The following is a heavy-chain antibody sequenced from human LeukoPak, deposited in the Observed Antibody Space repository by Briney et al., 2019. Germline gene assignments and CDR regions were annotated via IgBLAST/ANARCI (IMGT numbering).Heavy chain of an antibody. CDR1: GFNFDNFW. V-gene: IGHV3-7*01. CDR3: ARDLNWETY. D-gene: IGHD7-27*01. CDR2: IKTDGSLI. Sequence: GGSLRLSCAASGFNFDNFWMTWVRQAPGKGLEWVANIKTDGSLIYYVDSVKGRFAISRDNAKNSLFLEMTSLRVEDTAVYYCARDLNWETYWGQGTLVSVSS. J-gene: IGHJ4*02.